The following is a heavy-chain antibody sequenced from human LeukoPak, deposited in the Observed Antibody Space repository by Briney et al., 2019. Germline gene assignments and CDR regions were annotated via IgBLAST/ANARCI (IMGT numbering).Heavy chain of an antibody. CDR2: IIPIFGTA. Sequence: SVKVSCKASGGTFSSYAISWVRQAPGQGLEWMGGIIPIFGTANYAQKFQGRVTITADESTSTAYMELSSLRSEDTAVYYCAGQRGGYSYASPEYYFDYWGQGTLVTVSS. D-gene: IGHD5-18*01. V-gene: IGHV1-69*13. CDR3: AGQRGGYSYASPEYYFDY. CDR1: GGTFSSYA. J-gene: IGHJ4*02.